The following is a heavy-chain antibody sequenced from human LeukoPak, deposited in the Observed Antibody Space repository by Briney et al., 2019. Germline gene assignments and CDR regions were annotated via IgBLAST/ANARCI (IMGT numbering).Heavy chain of an antibody. CDR1: GFTFDDYT. CDR3: AKVSYYDFWSGGKEDAFDI. Sequence: PGGSLRLSCAASGFTFDDYTMHWVRQAPGKGLEWVSLISWDGGSTHYADSVKGRFTTSRDNSKNSLYLQMNSLRTEDTALYYCAKVSYYDFWSGGKEDAFDIWGQGTMVTVSS. J-gene: IGHJ3*02. V-gene: IGHV3-43*01. D-gene: IGHD3-3*01. CDR2: ISWDGGST.